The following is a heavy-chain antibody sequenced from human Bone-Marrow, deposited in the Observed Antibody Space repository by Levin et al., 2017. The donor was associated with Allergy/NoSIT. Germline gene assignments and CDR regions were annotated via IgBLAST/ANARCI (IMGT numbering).Heavy chain of an antibody. Sequence: GGSLRLSCAASGFTFSTYSMNWGRQAPGKGLGGGSYISTSSRYINYADSGKGRVNISRDNAKRLLYLQMHNLRAEDTAVYYCARRDYYYYGMDVWGQGTTVTVSS. CDR2: ISTSSRYI. V-gene: IGHV3-21*05. CDR1: GFTFSTYS. J-gene: IGHJ6*02. CDR3: ARRDYYYYGMDV.